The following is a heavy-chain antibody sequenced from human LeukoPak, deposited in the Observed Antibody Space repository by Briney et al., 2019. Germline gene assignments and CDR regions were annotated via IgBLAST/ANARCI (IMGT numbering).Heavy chain of an antibody. V-gene: IGHV3-7*03. CDR2: IKHDGSEK. J-gene: IGHJ4*02. CDR1: GFTFRTYW. Sequence: GGSLRLSCAASGFTFRTYWMSWVRQAPGKGLEWVANIKHDGSEKNYVDSVKGQFTVSGDNTKNSLYLQMNSLRAEDTGVFYCARDQYDSWSRRGNFDSWGQGTLVIVSS. D-gene: IGHD3-3*01. CDR3: ARDQYDSWSRRGNFDS.